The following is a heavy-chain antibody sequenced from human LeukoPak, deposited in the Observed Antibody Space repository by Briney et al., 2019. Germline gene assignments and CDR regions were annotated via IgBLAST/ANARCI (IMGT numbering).Heavy chain of an antibody. Sequence: ASVKVSCKVSGYTLTALSVHWVRQAPGKGLEWMGGFNPEDAERIYTQKFKGRVTLTKDTSTDTAYMELSSLTSEDTAVYYCATVRLDYWGQGTLVSVSS. D-gene: IGHD1-1*01. V-gene: IGHV1-24*01. CDR2: FNPEDAER. J-gene: IGHJ4*02. CDR3: ATVRLDY. CDR1: GYTLTALS.